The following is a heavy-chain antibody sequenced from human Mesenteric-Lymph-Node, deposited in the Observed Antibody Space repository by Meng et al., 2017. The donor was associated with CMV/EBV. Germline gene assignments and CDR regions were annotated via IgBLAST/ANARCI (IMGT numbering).Heavy chain of an antibody. D-gene: IGHD3-16*01. Sequence: GSLRLSCTVSGGSISSYYWSWIRQPPGKGLEWIGYIYYSGSTNYNPSLKSRVTISVDTSKNQFSLKLSAVTAADTAVSYCASARWGGGLPFDYWGQGTLVTVSS. CDR3: ASARWGGGLPFDY. V-gene: IGHV4-59*01. CDR1: GGSISSYY. J-gene: IGHJ4*02. CDR2: IYYSGST.